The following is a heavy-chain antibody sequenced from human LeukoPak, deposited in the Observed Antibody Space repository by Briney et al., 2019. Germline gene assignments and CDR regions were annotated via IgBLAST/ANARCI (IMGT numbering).Heavy chain of an antibody. CDR2: IYTSGST. CDR1: GGSISSGSCY. J-gene: IGHJ4*02. CDR3: AREPAYYDILTGYYWTHFDY. D-gene: IGHD3-9*01. V-gene: IGHV4-61*02. Sequence: SQTLSLTCTVSGGSISSGSCYWSWIRQPAGKGLEWIGRIYTSGSTNYNPSLKSRVTISVDTSKNQFSLKLSSVTAADTAVYYCAREPAYYDILTGYYWTHFDYWGQGTLVTVSS.